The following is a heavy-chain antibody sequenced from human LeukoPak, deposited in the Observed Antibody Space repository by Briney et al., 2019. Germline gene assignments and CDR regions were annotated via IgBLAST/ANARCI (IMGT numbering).Heavy chain of an antibody. D-gene: IGHD3-22*01. Sequence: SETLPLTCTVSGDSLVSGHYWGWIRQPPGQGLEWVGSVYHSGSIYYNPSLKSRVIMSVDTSKNQFSLKLSSLTAADTAIYYCAREIYYDSSAYDYWGQGTLVTVS. J-gene: IGHJ4*02. CDR3: AREIYYDSSAYDY. CDR1: GDSLVSGHY. CDR2: VYHSGSI. V-gene: IGHV4-38-2*02.